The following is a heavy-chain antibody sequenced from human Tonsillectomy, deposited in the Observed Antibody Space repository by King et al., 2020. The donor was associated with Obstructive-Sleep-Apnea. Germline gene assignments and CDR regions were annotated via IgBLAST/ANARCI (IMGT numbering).Heavy chain of an antibody. CDR3: AVVYGDYSAFDI. V-gene: IGHV4-31*03. Sequence: VPLQESGPGLVKPSQTLSLTCTVSGGSISSGGYYWSWIRQHPGKGLEWIGYISYSGSTYYNPSLKSRVTISVDTSKNQFSLRLSSVTAADTAVCYCAVVYGDYSAFDIWGQGTMVTVSS. J-gene: IGHJ3*02. CDR2: ISYSGST. D-gene: IGHD4-17*01. CDR1: GGSISSGGYY.